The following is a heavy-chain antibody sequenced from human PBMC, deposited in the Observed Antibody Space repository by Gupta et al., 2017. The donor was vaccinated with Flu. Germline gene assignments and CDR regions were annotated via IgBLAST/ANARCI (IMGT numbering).Heavy chain of an antibody. D-gene: IGHD2-21*02. Sequence: SSQPPGMGLEWVGEINQSGPTHYNPSLKGRVTMAVDSSKTQLYLKLTSVTAADTAVYYCARLLPSMNMVTAWGQGTLVTVSS. V-gene: IGHV4-34*01. CDR2: INQSGPT. J-gene: IGHJ5*02. CDR3: ARLLPSMNMVTA.